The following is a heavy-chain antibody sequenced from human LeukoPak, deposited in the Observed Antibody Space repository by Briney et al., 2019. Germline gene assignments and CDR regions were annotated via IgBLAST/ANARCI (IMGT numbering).Heavy chain of an antibody. CDR3: ARDPFEWEQQLVNDY. D-gene: IGHD6-13*01. CDR1: GGTFSTYA. CDR2: IIPIFGTA. J-gene: IGHJ4*02. Sequence: SVKVSFKASGGTFSTYAISWVRQAPGQGLEWMGGIIPIFGTANYAQKFQGRVTITADESTSTAYMELSSLRSEDTAVYYCARDPFEWEQQLVNDYWGQGTLVTVSS. V-gene: IGHV1-69*01.